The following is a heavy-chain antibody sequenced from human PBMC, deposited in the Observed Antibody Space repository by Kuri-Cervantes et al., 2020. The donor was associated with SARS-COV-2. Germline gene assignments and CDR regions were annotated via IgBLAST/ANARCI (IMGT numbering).Heavy chain of an antibody. D-gene: IGHD6-6*01. V-gene: IGHV3-21*04. J-gene: IGHJ3*02. Sequence: GESLKISCAASGFTFSSYSMNWVRQAPGKGLEWVSSISSSSSYIYYADSVKGRFTISRDNSKNTLYLQMNSLRAEDTAVYYCAKEGGSSPATGAFDIWGQGTMVTVSS. CDR2: ISSSSSYI. CDR1: GFTFSSYS. CDR3: AKEGGSSPATGAFDI.